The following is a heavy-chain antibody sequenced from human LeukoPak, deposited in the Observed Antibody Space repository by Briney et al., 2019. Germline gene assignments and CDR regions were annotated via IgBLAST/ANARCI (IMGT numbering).Heavy chain of an antibody. CDR1: GGSFTGYY. Sequence: SETLSLTCAVYGGSFTGYYWTWIRQPPGKGLEWIGEITHGGSTNYNPSLKSRVTISIDTSKNQLSLRLTSVTAADTAVYYCARAVIPAADLDYWGQGTLVTVSS. J-gene: IGHJ4*02. D-gene: IGHD2-2*01. CDR3: ARAVIPAADLDY. V-gene: IGHV4-34*01. CDR2: ITHGGST.